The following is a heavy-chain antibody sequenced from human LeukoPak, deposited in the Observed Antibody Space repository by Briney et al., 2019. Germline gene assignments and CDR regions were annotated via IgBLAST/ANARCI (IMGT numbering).Heavy chain of an antibody. D-gene: IGHD6-13*01. CDR2: ISGSGGNT. Sequence: GGSLRLSCAASGFTFSSYAMTWVRQDPGKGLEWVSGISGSGGNTYYANSVKGRFTISRDNSKSTLYLQMNNLGAEDTALYYCAKCMAEPGTCYFDNWGRGTLVTVSS. CDR3: AKCMAEPGTCYFDN. V-gene: IGHV3-23*01. CDR1: GFTFSSYA. J-gene: IGHJ4*03.